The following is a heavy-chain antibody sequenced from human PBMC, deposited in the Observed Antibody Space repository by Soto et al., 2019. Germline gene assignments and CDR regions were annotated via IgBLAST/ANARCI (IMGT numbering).Heavy chain of an antibody. CDR2: ISGSGGST. CDR3: AKGGDFWSGYPWAFDI. V-gene: IGHV3-23*04. CDR1: GYTFSSYA. D-gene: IGHD3-3*01. J-gene: IGHJ3*02. Sequence: EVQLVESGGGLVQPGGCLRLSCAASGYTFSSYAMSWVRQAPGKGLEWVSAISGSGGSTYYADSVKGRFTISRDNSKNTLYLQMNSLRAEDTAVYYCAKGGDFWSGYPWAFDIWGPGTMVTVSS.